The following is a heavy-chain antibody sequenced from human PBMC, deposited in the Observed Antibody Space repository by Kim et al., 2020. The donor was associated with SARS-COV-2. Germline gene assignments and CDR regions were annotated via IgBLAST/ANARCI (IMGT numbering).Heavy chain of an antibody. V-gene: IGHV4-31*02. Sequence: NPSLKSRVTISVDTSKNQFSLKLSSVTAADTAVYYCARDRRREPREAFDIWGQGTMVTVSS. D-gene: IGHD1-1*01. J-gene: IGHJ3*02. CDR3: ARDRRREPREAFDI.